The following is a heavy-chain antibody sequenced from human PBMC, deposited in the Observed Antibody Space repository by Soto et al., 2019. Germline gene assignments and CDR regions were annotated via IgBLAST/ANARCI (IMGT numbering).Heavy chain of an antibody. CDR3: ATDWGLN. J-gene: IGHJ4*02. Sequence: GGSLRLSCAASGFDFRSYGMHWVRQAPGKGLEWVATIWYDGSNKYHVDSVKGRFTISRDNAENSVYLQMNNLRPEDTAVYFCATDWGLNWGQGTLVTVSS. D-gene: IGHD3-16*01. CDR2: IWYDGSNK. V-gene: IGHV3-33*03. CDR1: GFDFRSYG.